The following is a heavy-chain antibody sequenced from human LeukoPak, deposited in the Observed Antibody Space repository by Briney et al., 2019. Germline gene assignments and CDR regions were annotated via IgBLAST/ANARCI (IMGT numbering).Heavy chain of an antibody. D-gene: IGHD3-22*01. CDR2: IYYSGST. CDR3: ARDESDSSGYNWFDP. V-gene: IGHV4-59*01. J-gene: IGHJ5*02. CDR1: GGSISSYY. Sequence: PSETLSLTCTDSGGSISSYYWSGIRQPPGKGLEWIGYIYYSGSTNYNPSLKSRVTISVDTSKNQFSLKLSSVTAADTAVYYCARDESDSSGYNWFDPWGQGTLVIVSS.